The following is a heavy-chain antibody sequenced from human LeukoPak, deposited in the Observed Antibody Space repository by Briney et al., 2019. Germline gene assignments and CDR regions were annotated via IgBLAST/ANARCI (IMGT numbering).Heavy chain of an antibody. V-gene: IGHV1-2*02. CDR2: INPNSGGT. D-gene: IGHD6-6*01. CDR1: GYSFTGYY. Sequence: ASVKVSCKASGYSFTGYYMHWVRQAPGQGLEWMGWINPNSGGTNYAQKFQGRVTMTRDTSISTAYMELSRLRSDDTAVYSCARGLGIAARLGDYWGQGTLVTVSS. CDR3: ARGLGIAARLGDY. J-gene: IGHJ4*02.